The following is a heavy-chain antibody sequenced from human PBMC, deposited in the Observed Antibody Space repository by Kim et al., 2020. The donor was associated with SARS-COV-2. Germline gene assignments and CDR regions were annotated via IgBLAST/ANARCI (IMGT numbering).Heavy chain of an antibody. D-gene: IGHD4-17*01. CDR3: ARHGSTTVTPDYYYGMDV. Sequence: GESLKISCKGSGYSFTSYWISWVRQMPGKGLEWMGRIDPSDSYTNYSPSFQGHVTISADKSISTAYLQWSSLKASDTAMYYCARHGSTTVTPDYYYGMDVWGQGTTVTVSS. J-gene: IGHJ6*02. CDR2: IDPSDSYT. CDR1: GYSFTSYW. V-gene: IGHV5-10-1*01.